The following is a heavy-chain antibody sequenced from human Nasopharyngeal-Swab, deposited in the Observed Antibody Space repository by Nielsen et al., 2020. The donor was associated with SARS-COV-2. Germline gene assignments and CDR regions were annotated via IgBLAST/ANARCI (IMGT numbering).Heavy chain of an antibody. CDR1: GFSLSTSGMC. CDR2: IDWGDDK. J-gene: IGHJ3*02. CDR3: ARSGDCSGGRCNDAFDI. D-gene: IGHD2-15*01. V-gene: IGHV2-70*01. Sequence: SGPTLVKPTQTLTLTCTFSGFSLSTSGMCVNWIRQPPGKALEWLALIDWGDDKYYSPSLKTRLTISKDSSKDEVVLTMTNMDPVDTATYYCARSGDCSGGRCNDAFDIWGQGTMVTVSS.